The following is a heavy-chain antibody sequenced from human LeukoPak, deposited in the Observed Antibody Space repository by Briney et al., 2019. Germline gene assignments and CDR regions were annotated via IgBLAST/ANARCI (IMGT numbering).Heavy chain of an antibody. CDR3: ARHTTVTTKYGMDV. CDR2: IYYSGST. D-gene: IGHD4-17*01. V-gene: IGHV4-59*08. CDR1: GGPISSYY. J-gene: IGHJ6*02. Sequence: SETLSLTCTVSGGPISSYYWSWIRQPPGKGLEWIGYIYYSGSTNYNPSLKSRVTISVDTSKNQFSLKLSSVTAADTAVYYCARHTTVTTKYGMDVWGQGTTVTVSS.